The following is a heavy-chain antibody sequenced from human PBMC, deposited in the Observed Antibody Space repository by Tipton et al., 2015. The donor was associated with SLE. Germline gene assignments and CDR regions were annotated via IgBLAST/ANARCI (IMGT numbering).Heavy chain of an antibody. CDR3: AKIVYGSGSFYFDS. D-gene: IGHD3-10*01. CDR1: GFIFGIFG. J-gene: IGHJ4*01. CDR2: ITGSSDDT. V-gene: IGHV3-23*01. Sequence: GSLRLSCAGSGFIFGIFGMHWVRQAPGKGLEWISAITGSSDDTYSADSVQGRFTISRDNSKNTLYLQMNSLRADDTAVYYCAKIVYGSGSFYFDSWGHGTLVIVSS.